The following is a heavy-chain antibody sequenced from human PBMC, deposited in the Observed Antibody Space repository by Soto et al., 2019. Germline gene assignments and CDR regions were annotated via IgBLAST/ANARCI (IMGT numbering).Heavy chain of an antibody. CDR1: GDSVSNNGAT. V-gene: IGHV6-1*01. J-gene: IGHJ4*02. D-gene: IGHD2-15*01. CDR3: ARDPPDFNSGFDY. Sequence: PSQTLSLTCAICGDSVSNNGATWNWIRQSPSRGLEWLGRAYYRSRWRYDYATSVRGRITINPDTSKNQFSLQLNSVTPEDTAVYYFARDPPDFNSGFDYWGQGTPVTVS. CDR2: AYYRSRWRY.